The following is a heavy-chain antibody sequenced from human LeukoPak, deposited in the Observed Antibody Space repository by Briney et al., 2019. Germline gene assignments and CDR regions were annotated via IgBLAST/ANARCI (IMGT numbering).Heavy chain of an antibody. CDR1: GYTLTELS. Sequence: ASVKVSCKVSGYTLTELSMHWVRQVPGKGLEWMGGFDPEHSETIHAQKFLGRFTMTEDTSTDTAYMELSSLRSEDTAVYYCTTVRLTYYDFWSGFYYWGQGTLVTVSS. J-gene: IGHJ4*02. CDR3: TTVRLTYYDFWSGFYY. CDR2: FDPEHSET. D-gene: IGHD3-3*01. V-gene: IGHV1-24*01.